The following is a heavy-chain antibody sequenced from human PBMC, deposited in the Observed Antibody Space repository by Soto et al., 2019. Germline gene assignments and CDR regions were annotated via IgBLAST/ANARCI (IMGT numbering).Heavy chain of an antibody. D-gene: IGHD6-13*01. Sequence: QVQLVESGGGVVQPGRSLRLSCAASGFTFSSYGMHWVRQAPGKGLEWVAVIWYDGSNKYYADSVKGRFTISRDNSKNTQYLQMNSLKAEDTAVYYCARWGIAAGDYWGQGTLVTVYS. CDR2: IWYDGSNK. CDR3: ARWGIAAGDY. J-gene: IGHJ4*02. V-gene: IGHV3-33*01. CDR1: GFTFSSYG.